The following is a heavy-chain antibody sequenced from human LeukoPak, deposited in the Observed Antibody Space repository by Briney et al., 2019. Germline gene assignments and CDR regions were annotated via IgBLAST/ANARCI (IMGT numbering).Heavy chain of an antibody. V-gene: IGHV4-39*01. CDR1: GGSISGTNW. CDR2: IYYSGSP. D-gene: IGHD3-22*01. Sequence: SSETLSLTCGVSGGSISGTNWWSWVRQPPGQGLEWIGSIYYSGSPYYNPSLKSRVTISVDTSKNQFSLKLSSVTAADTAVYYCARHYGAYYDSSGYGYWGQGTLVTVSS. J-gene: IGHJ4*02. CDR3: ARHYGAYYDSSGYGY.